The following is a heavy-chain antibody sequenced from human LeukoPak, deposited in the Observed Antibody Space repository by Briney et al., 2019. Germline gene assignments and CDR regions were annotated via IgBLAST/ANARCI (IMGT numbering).Heavy chain of an antibody. V-gene: IGHV4-59*08. CDR2: IHYSGST. J-gene: IGHJ4*02. CDR1: GGSMSGYY. Sequence: SETLSLTCTVSGGSMSGYYWTWIRQSPGKGLEWIAYIHYSGSTNYNPSLKSRVTISVDTSKNQFSLKLSSVTAADSAVYYCARLTRLSTSPDRYYLDYWGQGTLVTVSS. D-gene: IGHD6-6*01. CDR3: ARLTRLSTSPDRYYLDY.